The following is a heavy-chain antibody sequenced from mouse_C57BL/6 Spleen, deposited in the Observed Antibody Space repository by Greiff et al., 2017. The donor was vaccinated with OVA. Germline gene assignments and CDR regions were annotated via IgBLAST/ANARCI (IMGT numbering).Heavy chain of an antibody. CDR2: INPNNGGT. V-gene: IGHV1-18*01. CDR1: GYTFTDYN. D-gene: IGHD2-1*01. Sequence: EVQLQQSGPELVKPGASVKIPCKASGYTFTDYNMDWVKQSHGKSLEWIGDINPNNGGTIYNQKFKGKATLTVDKSSSTAYMELRSLTSEDTAVYYCARGDYGNWYFDVWGTGTTVTVSS. J-gene: IGHJ1*03. CDR3: ARGDYGNWYFDV.